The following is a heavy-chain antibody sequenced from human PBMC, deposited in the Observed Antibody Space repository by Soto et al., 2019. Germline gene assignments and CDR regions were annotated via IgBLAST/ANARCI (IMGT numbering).Heavy chain of an antibody. Sequence: QVQLVQSGAEVKKPGSSVKVSCKASGGTFSSYAISWVRQAPGQGLEWMGGIIPIFGTANYAQQFQGRVTITADESTRTAYMELSSLRSEDTAVYYCAIGVIGGSYYYYYGMDVWGQGTTVTVSS. CDR2: IIPIFGTA. D-gene: IGHD1-26*01. CDR1: GGTFSSYA. V-gene: IGHV1-69*01. CDR3: AIGVIGGSYYYYYGMDV. J-gene: IGHJ6*02.